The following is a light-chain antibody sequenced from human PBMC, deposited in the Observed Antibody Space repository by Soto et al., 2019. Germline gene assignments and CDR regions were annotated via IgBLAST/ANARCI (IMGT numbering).Light chain of an antibody. Sequence: EIVLTQSPGTLSLSPGERATLSCRASQSVSSSYLVWYQQKPGQAPRLLIYGASSRATGIPDRFSGSGSGTDFTLTISRLEPEDFAVYYCQQYGRSPWTFGQGTKVEIK. CDR3: QQYGRSPWT. V-gene: IGKV3-20*01. CDR1: QSVSSSY. J-gene: IGKJ1*01. CDR2: GAS.